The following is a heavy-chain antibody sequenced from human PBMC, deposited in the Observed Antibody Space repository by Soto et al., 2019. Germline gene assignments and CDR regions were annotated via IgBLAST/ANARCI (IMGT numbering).Heavy chain of an antibody. Sequence: QVQLQQSGPGLVKPSETLSLTCTVSSGPSSRHNWGWIRQSPGRGLAWIGYVYNTGCTSYNPSLKSRVTLSADTSAHHISLTLSVVTAADTAIYYGVRQGIGSPPGLVDVWGQGTTVSVSS. CDR1: SGPSSRHN. CDR3: VRQGIGSPPGLVDV. J-gene: IGHJ6*01. V-gene: IGHV4-59*08. D-gene: IGHD3-10*01. CDR2: VYNTGCT.